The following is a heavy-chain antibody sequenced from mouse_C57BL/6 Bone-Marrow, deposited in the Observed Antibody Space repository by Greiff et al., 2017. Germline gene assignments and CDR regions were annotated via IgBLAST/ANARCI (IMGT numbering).Heavy chain of an antibody. J-gene: IGHJ2*01. Sequence: QVQLQQPGAELVKPGASVKLSCKASGYTFTSYWMQWVKQRPGQGLEWIGEIDPSDSYTNYNQKFKGKATLTVDTSSSTADMQLSSLTSEDSAVLYCARRDGFDYWGQGTTLTVSS. V-gene: IGHV1-50*01. D-gene: IGHD2-3*01. CDR2: IDPSDSYT. CDR1: GYTFTSYW. CDR3: ARRDGFDY.